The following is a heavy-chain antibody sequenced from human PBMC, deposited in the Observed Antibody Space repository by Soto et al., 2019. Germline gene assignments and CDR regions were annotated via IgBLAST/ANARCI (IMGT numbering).Heavy chain of an antibody. CDR1: GFTFSSYV. J-gene: IGHJ6*02. CDR3: ERAGCDSGRCYTMLGRRYGMDV. V-gene: IGHV3-30-3*01. D-gene: IGHD2-15*01. CDR2: ISYDGNNK. Sequence: QVQLVESGGGVVQPGRSLRLSCAASGFTFSSYVMHWVRQAPGKGLEWVAVISYDGNNKYYADSVKGRFTISRNKSKNTLYMQMNRLRAEDTAVYYCERAGCDSGRCYTMLGRRYGMDVWGQGTTVTVSS.